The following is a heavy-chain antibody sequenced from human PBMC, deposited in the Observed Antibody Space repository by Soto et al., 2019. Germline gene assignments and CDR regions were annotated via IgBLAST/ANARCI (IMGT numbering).Heavy chain of an antibody. V-gene: IGHV1-69*13. Sequence: GASVKVSCKASGGTFSSYAISWVRQAPGQGLEWMGGIIPIFGTANYAQKFQGRVTITADESTSTAYMELSSLRSEDTAVYYCARQFHFSNDSGGKSAWFDPGGQGPWSPSPQ. CDR1: GGTFSSYA. J-gene: IGHJ5*02. CDR3: ARQFHFSNDSGGKSAWFDP. CDR2: IIPIFGTA. D-gene: IGHD1-26*01.